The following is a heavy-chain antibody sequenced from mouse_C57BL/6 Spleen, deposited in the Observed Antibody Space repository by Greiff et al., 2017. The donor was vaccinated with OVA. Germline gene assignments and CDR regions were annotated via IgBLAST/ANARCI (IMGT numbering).Heavy chain of an antibody. V-gene: IGHV1-61*01. CDR2: IYPSDSET. J-gene: IGHJ2*01. D-gene: IGHD2-3*01. Sequence: QVQLQQSGAELVRPGSSVKLSCKASGYTFTSYWMDWVKQRPGQGLEWIGNIYPSDSETHYNQKFKDKATLTVDKSSSTAYMQLSSLTSEDSAVYYCAREDGYLDYWGQGTTLTVSS. CDR1: GYTFTSYW. CDR3: AREDGYLDY.